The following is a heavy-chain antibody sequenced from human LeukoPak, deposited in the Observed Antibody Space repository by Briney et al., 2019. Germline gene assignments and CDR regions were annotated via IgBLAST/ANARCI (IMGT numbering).Heavy chain of an antibody. J-gene: IGHJ4*02. CDR3: ARAVYSAGDIVVVPAVYYFDY. Sequence: ASVKVSCKASGGTFSSYAISWVRQAPGQGLEWMGGIIPIFGTANYAQKFQGRVTITADESTSTAYMELSSLRSEDTAVYYCARAVYSAGDIVVVPAVYYFDYWGQGTLVTVSS. V-gene: IGHV1-69*13. CDR2: IIPIFGTA. CDR1: GGTFSSYA. D-gene: IGHD2-2*01.